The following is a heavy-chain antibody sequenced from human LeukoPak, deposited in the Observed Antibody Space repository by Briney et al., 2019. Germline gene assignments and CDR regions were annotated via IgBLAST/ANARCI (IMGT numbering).Heavy chain of an antibody. CDR2: VYYTGAT. D-gene: IGHD5-12*01. J-gene: IGHJ4*02. CDR1: GDSITNSIYY. CDR3: ATIRRYGGDPAYYFDD. Sequence: SETLSLTCSVSGDSITNSIYYWAWVRQPPGKGLEWIGTVYYTGATFYKPSLKSRITVSADTSRNQFSLSLRSMTAADAAVYYCATIRRYGGDPAYYFDDWGQGTLVTVSS. V-gene: IGHV4-39*01.